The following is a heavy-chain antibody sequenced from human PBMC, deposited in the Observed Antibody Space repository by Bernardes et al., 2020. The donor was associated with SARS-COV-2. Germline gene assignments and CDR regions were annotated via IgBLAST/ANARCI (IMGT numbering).Heavy chain of an antibody. CDR2: ISSGGGRT. CDR1: GFTAHHYA. Sequence: GSLSPSCVGSGFTAHHYAMTWVRAAPGKGLEWVSTISSGGGRTYYADSVKGRFTISRDDSKNTVFLQMNSLRGEDTAVYYCAKDIRSASDGLDGIHHWGQGAEVTVSP. J-gene: IGHJ1*01. CDR3: AKDIRSASDGLDGIHH. D-gene: IGHD3-16*01. V-gene: IGHV3-23*01.